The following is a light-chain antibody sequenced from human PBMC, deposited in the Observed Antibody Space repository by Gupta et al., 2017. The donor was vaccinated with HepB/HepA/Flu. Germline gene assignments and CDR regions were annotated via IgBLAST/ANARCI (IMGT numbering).Light chain of an antibody. CDR3: QQALT. V-gene: IGKV3-11*01. CDR1: QSVSND. CDR2: DAS. J-gene: IGKJ3*01. Sequence: EIVLTQSPATLSLSPGERATLSCRASQSVSNDLAWYQQKSGQAPRLLIYDASNRASGIPARFSGSGSGTDFTLTISSLEPEDFAFYYCQQALTFGPGTKVDIK.